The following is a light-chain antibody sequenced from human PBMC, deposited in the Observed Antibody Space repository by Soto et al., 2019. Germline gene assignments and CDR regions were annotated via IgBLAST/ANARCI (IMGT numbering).Light chain of an antibody. J-gene: IGKJ1*01. CDR2: KAS. V-gene: IGKV1-5*03. CDR3: QQYNSYPWT. CDR1: QSINRW. Sequence: DIQMTQSPSTLSASVGDRVTISCRSSQSINRWLAWYQQKPGKAPKLLIYKASSLESGVPSRFSGGGIGTEFSLTISSLQPDDFATYYCQQYNSYPWTFGQGTKVDIK.